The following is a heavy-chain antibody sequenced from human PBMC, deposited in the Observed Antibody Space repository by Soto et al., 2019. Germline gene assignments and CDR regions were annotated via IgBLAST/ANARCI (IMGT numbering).Heavy chain of an antibody. V-gene: IGHV4-59*08. CDR1: SGPTRSHN. Sequence: QVQVQQSGPRLVKPSETLSLTCTVSSGPTRSHNWGWIRQSPGRGLEWIGYVYYTGGTSYNPSINSLVTISADTSTNHISLTLISVTVADTAIYYFVRQGIDYRHGRVDVWGQGTAVSVSS. J-gene: IGHJ6*02. CDR3: VRQGIDYRHGRVDV. CDR2: VYYTGGT. D-gene: IGHD1-26*01.